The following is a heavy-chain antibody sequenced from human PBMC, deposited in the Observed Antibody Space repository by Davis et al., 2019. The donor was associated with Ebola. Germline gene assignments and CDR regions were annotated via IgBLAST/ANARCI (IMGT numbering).Heavy chain of an antibody. D-gene: IGHD2-8*01. CDR3: ARHWACTNGVCYPDFDY. V-gene: IGHV4-39*01. CDR1: GGSISSSSYY. Sequence: ESLKISCTVSGGSISSSSYYWGWIRQPPGKGLEWIGSIYYSGSTYYNPSLKSRVTISVDTSKNQFSLKLSSVTAADTAVYYCARHWACTNGVCYPDFDYWGQGTLVTVSS. CDR2: IYYSGST. J-gene: IGHJ4*02.